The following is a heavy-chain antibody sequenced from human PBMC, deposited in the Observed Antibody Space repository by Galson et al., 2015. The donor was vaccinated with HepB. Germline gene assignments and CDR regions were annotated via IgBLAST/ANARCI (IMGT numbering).Heavy chain of an antibody. CDR2: IKQDGSEK. Sequence: SLTLSCAASGFTFSSYWMSWVRQAPGKGLEWVANIKQDGSEKYYVDSVKGRFTISRDNAKNSLYLQMNSLRAEDTAVYYCAREVPNYYGSGSSHRGYWFDPWGQGTLVTVSP. J-gene: IGHJ5*02. CDR1: GFTFSSYW. D-gene: IGHD3-10*01. CDR3: AREVPNYYGSGSSHRGYWFDP. V-gene: IGHV3-7*03.